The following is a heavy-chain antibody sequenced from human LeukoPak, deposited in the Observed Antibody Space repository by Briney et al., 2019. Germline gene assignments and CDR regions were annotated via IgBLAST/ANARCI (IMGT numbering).Heavy chain of an antibody. CDR3: ARDRCSSTSCNRCMDV. CDR2: LSSSSSYI. V-gene: IGHV3-21*01. CDR1: GFTFSSYS. D-gene: IGHD2-2*01. Sequence: GGAPRLFRGASGFTFSSYSMKWGRPAPGEGVGGGSSLSSSSSYIYYADSVKGRFTISRDNAKNSLYLQMNSLRAEDTAVYYCARDRCSSTSCNRCMDVWGQGTTVTVSS. J-gene: IGHJ6*02.